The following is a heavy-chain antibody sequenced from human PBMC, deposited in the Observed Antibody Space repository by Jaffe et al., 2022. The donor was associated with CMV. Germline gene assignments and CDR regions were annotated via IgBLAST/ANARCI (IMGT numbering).Heavy chain of an antibody. V-gene: IGHV1-58*01. Sequence: QMQLVQSGPEVKKPGTSVKVSCKASGFTFTSSAVQWVRQARGQRLEWIGWIVVGSGNTNYAQKFQERVTITRDMSTSTAYMELSSLRSEDTAVYYCAAGVLRFLEWLSNPYYYGMDVWGQGTTVTVSS. CDR3: AAGVLRFLEWLSNPYYYGMDV. D-gene: IGHD3-3*01. J-gene: IGHJ6*02. CDR2: IVVGSGNT. CDR1: GFTFTSSA.